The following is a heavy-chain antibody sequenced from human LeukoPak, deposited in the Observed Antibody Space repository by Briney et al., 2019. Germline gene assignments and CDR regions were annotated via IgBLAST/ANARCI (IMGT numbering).Heavy chain of an antibody. J-gene: IGHJ5*02. CDR3: ARKFRRRKLNWFDP. CDR1: GGSFSGYY. Sequence: PSETLSLTCAVYGGSFSGYYWSWMRQPPGKGLEWIGEINHSGSTNYNPSLKSRVTISVDTSKNQFSLKLSSVTAADTAVYYCARKFRRRKLNWFDPWGRGTLVTVSS. CDR2: INHSGST. V-gene: IGHV4-34*01.